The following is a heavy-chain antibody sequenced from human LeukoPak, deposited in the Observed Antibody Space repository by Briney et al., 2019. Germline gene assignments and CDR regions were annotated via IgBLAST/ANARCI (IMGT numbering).Heavy chain of an antibody. CDR2: IYYSGST. V-gene: IGHV4-38-2*01. CDR1: GYSISSGYY. D-gene: IGHD4-17*01. J-gene: IGHJ5*02. Sequence: SETLSLTCAVSGYSISSGYYWGWIRQPPGKGLEWIGSIYYSGSTYYNPSVKSRVTISVDTSKNQFSLKLSSVTAADTAVYYCARHLESFDYGEHVNWFDPWGQGTLVTVSS. CDR3: ARHLESFDYGEHVNWFDP.